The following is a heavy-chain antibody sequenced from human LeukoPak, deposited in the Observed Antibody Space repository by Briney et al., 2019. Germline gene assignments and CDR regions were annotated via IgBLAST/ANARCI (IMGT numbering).Heavy chain of an antibody. CDR1: GGSFSGYY. Sequence: SETLSLTCAVYGGSFSGYYWSWIRQPPGKGLEWIGEINHSGSTNYNPSLKGRVTISVDTSKNQFSLKLSSVTAADTAVYYCARPDYDFWSGYDSWFDPWGQGTLVTVSS. CDR3: ARPDYDFWSGYDSWFDP. D-gene: IGHD3-3*01. CDR2: INHSGST. V-gene: IGHV4-34*01. J-gene: IGHJ5*02.